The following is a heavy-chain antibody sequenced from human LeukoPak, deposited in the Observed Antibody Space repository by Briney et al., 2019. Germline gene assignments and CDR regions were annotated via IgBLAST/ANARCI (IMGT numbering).Heavy chain of an antibody. D-gene: IGHD4-17*01. CDR1: GGSISSSSYY. V-gene: IGHV4-39*01. Sequence: PSETLSLTCTGSGGSISSSSYYWGWIRQPPGKGLEWIGSIYYSGSTYYNPSLKSRVTISVDTSKNQFSLKLSSVTAADTAVYYCARVGDYVHWGQGTLVTVSS. J-gene: IGHJ4*02. CDR2: IYYSGST. CDR3: ARVGDYVH.